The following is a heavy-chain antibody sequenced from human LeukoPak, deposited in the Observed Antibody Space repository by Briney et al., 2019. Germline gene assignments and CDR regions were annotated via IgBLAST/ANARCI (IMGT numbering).Heavy chain of an antibody. J-gene: IGHJ4*02. D-gene: IGHD5-12*01. CDR2: IYTSGST. CDR1: GGSISSYY. V-gene: IGHV4-4*07. CDR3: ARGDINWLRSPGTLYYADY. Sequence: SETLSLTCTVSGGSISSYYWSWIRQPAGKGLEWIGRIYTSGSTNYNPSLKSRVTMSVDTSKNQFSLKLSSVTAADTAVYFCARGDINWLRSPGTLYYADYWGRGTLVTVSS.